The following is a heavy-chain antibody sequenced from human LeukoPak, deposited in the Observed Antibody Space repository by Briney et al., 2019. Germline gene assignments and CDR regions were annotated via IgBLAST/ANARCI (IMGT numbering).Heavy chain of an antibody. CDR2: MSSSSSYI. D-gene: IGHD6-13*01. V-gene: IGHV3-21*01. CDR1: GFTFSSYS. J-gene: IGHJ4*02. CDR3: AREGIAAAGKEGIDY. Sequence: PGGSLRLSCAASGFTFSSYSMNWVRQAPGKGLEWFSSMSSSSSYIYYADSVKGRFTISRDNAKNSLYLQMNSLRAEDTAVYYCAREGIAAAGKEGIDYWGQGTPVTVSS.